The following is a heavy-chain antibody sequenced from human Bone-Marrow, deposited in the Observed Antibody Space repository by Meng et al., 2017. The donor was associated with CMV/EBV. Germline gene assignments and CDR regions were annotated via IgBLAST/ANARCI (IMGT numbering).Heavy chain of an antibody. CDR2: TFYRSKWYY. D-gene: IGHD5-12*01. CDR1: DSVSTNSAS. V-gene: IGHV6-1*01. CDR3: TRGVSRGAYDYEDY. Sequence: DSVSTNSASWNWIRQSPSRGLGWLGRTFYRSKWYYHYAGFVKSRLTVSPDTSKNQFSLHLNSVTPEDTAVYYCTRGVSRGAYDYEDYWGQGTLVTVSS. J-gene: IGHJ4*02.